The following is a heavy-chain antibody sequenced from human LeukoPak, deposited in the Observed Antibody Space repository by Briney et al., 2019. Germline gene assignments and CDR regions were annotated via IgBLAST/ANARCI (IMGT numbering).Heavy chain of an antibody. J-gene: IGHJ5*02. CDR3: ARYHRAHFIVATTEYWFDP. Sequence: ASVKVSCKASGYTFTGYYMHWVRQAPGQGLEWMGWINPNSGGTNYALKFQGRVTMTRDTSISTAYMELSRLRSDDTAVYYCARYHRAHFIVATTEYWFDPWGQGTLVTVSS. D-gene: IGHD5-12*01. CDR1: GYTFTGYY. V-gene: IGHV1-2*02. CDR2: INPNSGGT.